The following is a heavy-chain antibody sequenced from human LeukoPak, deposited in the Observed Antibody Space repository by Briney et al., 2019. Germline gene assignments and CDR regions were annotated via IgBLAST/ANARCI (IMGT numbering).Heavy chain of an antibody. J-gene: IGHJ4*02. CDR3: ATALPKRMIVVVIFDY. D-gene: IGHD3-22*01. Sequence: GASVKVSCKVSGYTLTELSMHWVRQAPGKGLEWMGGFDPEDGETIYAQKFQGRVTMTEDTSTDTAYIELSSLRSEDTAVYYCATALPKRMIVVVIFDYWGQGTLVTVSS. CDR1: GYTLTELS. CDR2: FDPEDGET. V-gene: IGHV1-24*01.